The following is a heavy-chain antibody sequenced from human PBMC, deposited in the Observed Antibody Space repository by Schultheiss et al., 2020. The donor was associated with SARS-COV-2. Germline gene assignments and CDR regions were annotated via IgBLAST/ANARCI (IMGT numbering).Heavy chain of an antibody. D-gene: IGHD1-26*01. CDR1: GFTFSSYS. J-gene: IGHJ4*02. CDR3: AKDGEWELLGGAFDY. Sequence: GGSLRLSCAASGFTFSSYSMNWVRQAPGKGLEWVSGISWNSGSIGYADSVKGRFTISRDNSKNTLYLQMNSLRAEDTALYYCAKDGEWELLGGAFDYWGQGTLVTVSS. CDR2: ISWNSGSI. V-gene: IGHV3-9*01.